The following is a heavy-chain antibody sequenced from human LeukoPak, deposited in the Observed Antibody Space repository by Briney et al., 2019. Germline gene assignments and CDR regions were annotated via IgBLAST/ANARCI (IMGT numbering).Heavy chain of an antibody. D-gene: IGHD4-17*01. V-gene: IGHV4-4*07. CDR1: GGSFSRYY. Sequence: SETLSLTCTVSGGSFSRYYWSWIRQPPGKGLEWIGCIYTSGSTKYNPSLKRRVTMSVDTSKNQFSLKLTSVTAADTAVYYCARGPMTTVTTTDGGAFDIWGQGTMVTVSS. CDR3: ARGPMTTVTTTDGGAFDI. J-gene: IGHJ3*02. CDR2: IYTSGST.